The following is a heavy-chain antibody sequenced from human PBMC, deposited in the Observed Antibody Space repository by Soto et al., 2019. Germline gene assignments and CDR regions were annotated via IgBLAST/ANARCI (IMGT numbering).Heavy chain of an antibody. CDR3: ARGDCSGGSCFFSYYYYGMDV. CDR2: FYHSGNS. J-gene: IGHJ6*02. V-gene: IGHV4-59*01. D-gene: IGHD2-15*01. CDR1: GGSIRSYY. Sequence: SETLSLTCSVSGGSIRSYYWSWIRQSPEKGLEWIGYFYHSGNSNYNPSLKSRVTISVDTSKNQFSLKLSSVTAADTAVYYCARGDCSGGSCFFSYYYYGMDVWGQGTTVTVSS.